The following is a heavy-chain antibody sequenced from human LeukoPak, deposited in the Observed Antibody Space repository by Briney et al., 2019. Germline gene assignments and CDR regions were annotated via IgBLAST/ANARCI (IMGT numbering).Heavy chain of an antibody. V-gene: IGHV1-69*05. CDR1: GGTFSSYA. CDR3: ARAFTNDLWSGYALGY. J-gene: IGHJ4*02. D-gene: IGHD3-3*01. Sequence: ASVKVSCKASGGTFSSYAISWVRQVPGQGLEWMGGIIPIFGTANYAQKFQGRVTITTDESTSTAYMELSSLRSEDTAVYYCARAFTNDLWSGYALGYWGQGTLVTVSS. CDR2: IIPIFGTA.